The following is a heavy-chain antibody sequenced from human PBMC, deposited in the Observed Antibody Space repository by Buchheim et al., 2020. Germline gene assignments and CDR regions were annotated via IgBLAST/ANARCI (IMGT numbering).Heavy chain of an antibody. CDR2: IYTSGST. J-gene: IGHJ4*02. D-gene: IGHD2-15*01. V-gene: IGHV4-61*02. CDR1: GGSISSGSYY. Sequence: QVQLQESGPGLVKPSQTLSLTCTVSGGSISSGSYYWSWIRQPAGKGLEWIGRIYTSGSTNYNPSLKSRVTISVDTSKNQFSLKLSSVTAADTAVYYCARDRGCSGGSCLGGYYFDYWGQGTL. CDR3: ARDRGCSGGSCLGGYYFDY.